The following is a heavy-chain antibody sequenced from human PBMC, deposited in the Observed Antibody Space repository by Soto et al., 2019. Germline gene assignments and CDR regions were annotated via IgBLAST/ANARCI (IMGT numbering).Heavy chain of an antibody. J-gene: IGHJ3*02. CDR1: GGSISSGGYY. CDR3: ARVFTMVRGAGDAFDI. V-gene: IGHV4-31*03. D-gene: IGHD3-10*01. CDR2: IYYSGST. Sequence: QVQLQESGPGLVKPSQTLSLTCTVSGGSISSGGYYWSWIRQHPGKGLEWIGYIYYSGSTYYNPSLKSRVTISVDTSKNQFSLKLSSVTAADTAVYYCARVFTMVRGAGDAFDIWGQGTMVTVSS.